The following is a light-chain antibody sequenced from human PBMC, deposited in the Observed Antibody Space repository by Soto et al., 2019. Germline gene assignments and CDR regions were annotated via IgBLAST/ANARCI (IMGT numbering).Light chain of an antibody. V-gene: IGKV3-11*01. CDR2: DAS. J-gene: IGKJ2*03. CDR3: QQRSNPDS. Sequence: EIVLTQSPATLSLSPGERATLSCRASQSVSSYLAWYQQKPGQAPRLLIYDASNRATGIPARFSGSGSGTYLALTISILEPEDFAVYYCQQRSNPDSVGQGTKLEIQ. CDR1: QSVSSY.